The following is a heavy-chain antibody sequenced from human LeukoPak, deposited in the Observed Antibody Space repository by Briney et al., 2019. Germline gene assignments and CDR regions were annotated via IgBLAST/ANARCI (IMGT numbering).Heavy chain of an antibody. D-gene: IGHD3-22*01. Sequence: GGSLRLSCAASGFTFSNYWMSWVRQAPGKALEWVASIKPDGNEKYYVDSVKGRFTICRDNAKNSLYLQMNSLRAEDTALYYCTKAYDYDASGTPTHWGQGTLVTVFS. V-gene: IGHV3-7*03. J-gene: IGHJ1*01. CDR2: IKPDGNEK. CDR1: GFTFSNYW. CDR3: TKAYDYDASGTPTH.